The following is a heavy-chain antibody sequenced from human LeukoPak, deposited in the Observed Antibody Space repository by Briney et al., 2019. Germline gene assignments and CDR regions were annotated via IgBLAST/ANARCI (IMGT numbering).Heavy chain of an antibody. D-gene: IGHD3-10*01. V-gene: IGHV4-34*01. Sequence: PGGSLRLSCAASGFTFSDYYMSWIHQPPGKGLEWIGEINHSGSTNYNPSLKSRVIISVDTSKNQFSLKLSSVTAADTAVYYCARGRKLGYYGSGSYQGPFDYWGQGTLVTVSS. CDR3: ARGRKLGYYGSGSYQGPFDY. J-gene: IGHJ4*02. CDR2: INHSGST. CDR1: GFTFSDYY.